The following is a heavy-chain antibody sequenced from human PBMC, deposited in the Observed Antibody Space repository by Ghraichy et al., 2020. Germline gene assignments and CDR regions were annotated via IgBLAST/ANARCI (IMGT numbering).Heavy chain of an antibody. CDR3: ARVRDRGLAPDY. Sequence: SCAASGFTFSSYWMHWVRQAPGKGLVWVSRINSDGSSTSYADSVKGRFTISRDNAKNTLYLQMNSLRAEDTAVYYCARVRDRGLAPDYWGQGTLVTVSS. CDR1: GFTFSSYW. D-gene: IGHD3-10*01. J-gene: IGHJ4*02. V-gene: IGHV3-74*01. CDR2: INSDGSST.